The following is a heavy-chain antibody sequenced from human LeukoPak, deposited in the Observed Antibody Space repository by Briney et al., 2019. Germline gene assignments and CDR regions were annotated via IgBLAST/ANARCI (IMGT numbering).Heavy chain of an antibody. D-gene: IGHD3-10*01. J-gene: IGHJ4*02. CDR1: GYTFTGYY. V-gene: IGHV1-2*02. CDR2: INPNSGGT. CDR3: ARVYGSGSYFDY. Sequence: ASVKVSCKASGYTFTGYYIHWVRQAPGQGLEWMGWINPNSGGTNYAQKFQGRVTMTRDTSISTAYMELSRLRSDDTAVYYCARVYGSGSYFDYWGQGTLVTVSS.